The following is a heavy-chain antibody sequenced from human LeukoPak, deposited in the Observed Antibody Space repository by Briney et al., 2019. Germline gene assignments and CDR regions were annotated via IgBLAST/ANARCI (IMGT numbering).Heavy chain of an antibody. CDR2: ISSSSSYI. CDR1: GFTFSSYS. J-gene: IGHJ4*02. Sequence: PGGSLRLSCAASGFTFSSYSMNWVGQAPGKGLEWVSSISSSSSYIYYADSVKGRFTISRDNAKNTLYLQMSSLRAEDTAVYYCARDVNLGWLSRYYFDHWGQGTLVTVSS. V-gene: IGHV3-21*01. D-gene: IGHD3-3*01. CDR3: ARDVNLGWLSRYYFDH.